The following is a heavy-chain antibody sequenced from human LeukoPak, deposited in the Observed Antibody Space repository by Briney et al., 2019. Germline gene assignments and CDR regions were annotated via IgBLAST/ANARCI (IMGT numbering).Heavy chain of an antibody. CDR1: GFTFSIYG. CDR2: ISYDGSNK. V-gene: IGHV3-30*03. CDR3: VCTMVRGVISQYFDY. D-gene: IGHD3-10*01. J-gene: IGHJ4*02. Sequence: PGGSLRLSCAASGFTFSIYGMHWVRQAPGKGLEWVAVISYDGSNKYYADSVKGRFTISRDNSKNTLYLQMNSLRAEDTAVYYCVCTMVRGVISQYFDYWGQGTLVTVSS.